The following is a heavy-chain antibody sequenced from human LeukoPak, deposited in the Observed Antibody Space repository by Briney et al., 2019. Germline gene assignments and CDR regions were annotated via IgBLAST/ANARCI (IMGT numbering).Heavy chain of an antibody. Sequence: ASVKVSCKASGYTFTSYGISWVRQAPGQGLEWMGWISAYNGNTNYAQKLQGRVTMTSDTSTSTAYMELRSLRSDDTAVYYCAEDYGGGNWFDPWGQGTLVTVSS. D-gene: IGHD4-23*01. V-gene: IGHV1-18*01. J-gene: IGHJ5*02. CDR1: GYTFTSYG. CDR3: AEDYGGGNWFDP. CDR2: ISAYNGNT.